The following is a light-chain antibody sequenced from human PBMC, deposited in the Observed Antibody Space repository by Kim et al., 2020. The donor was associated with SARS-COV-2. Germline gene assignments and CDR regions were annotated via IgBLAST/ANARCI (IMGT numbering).Light chain of an antibody. CDR2: GAS. CDR3: QQYNNWPPYT. CDR1: QSVSNN. J-gene: IGKJ2*01. V-gene: IGKV3-15*01. Sequence: VSPGESATLSCRASQSVSNNLAWYQQKPGQAPRLLIYGASTRATDIPARFSGSGSGTEFTLTITSLQSEDFAVYYCQQYNNWPPYTFGQGTNWRS.